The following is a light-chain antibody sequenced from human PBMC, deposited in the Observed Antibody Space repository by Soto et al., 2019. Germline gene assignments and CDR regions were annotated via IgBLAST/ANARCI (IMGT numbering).Light chain of an antibody. V-gene: IGKV3-15*01. CDR1: QSVSSN. CDR2: GAS. J-gene: IGKJ2*01. Sequence: ETVMTQSPATLSVSPGERVTFSCRASQSVSSNLAWYQQKPGQVPRLLIYGASTRATGIPARFSGSGSGTEFSLTISSLQSEDFAVYYCQQYDNWPPYTFGQGTKLEIK. CDR3: QQYDNWPPYT.